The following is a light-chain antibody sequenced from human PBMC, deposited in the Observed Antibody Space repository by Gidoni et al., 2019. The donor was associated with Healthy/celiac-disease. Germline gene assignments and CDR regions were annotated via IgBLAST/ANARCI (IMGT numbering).Light chain of an antibody. V-gene: IGKV1-39*01. CDR1: QSISSY. CDR2: AAS. Sequence: DIQMTQSTSSLSASVGDRVTITCRASQSISSYLNWYQQKPGKAPKLLIYAASSLQSGVPSRCSGSGSGTDFTLTISSLQPEDFATCYCQQSYSTPYTFXQXTKLEIK. J-gene: IGKJ2*01. CDR3: QQSYSTPYT.